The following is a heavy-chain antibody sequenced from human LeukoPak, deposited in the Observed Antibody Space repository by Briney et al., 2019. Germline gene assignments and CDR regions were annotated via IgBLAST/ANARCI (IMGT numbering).Heavy chain of an antibody. CDR3: TRHADLVDTAMGGMTD. J-gene: IGHJ4*02. CDR2: IRSTANGYAT. V-gene: IGHV3-73*01. D-gene: IGHD5-18*01. CDR1: GFTFSGSA. Sequence: GGPLRLSCAASGFTFSGSALHWVRQASGKGLEWVGRIRSTANGYATAYAASVKGRFTISRDDSKNTAYLQMNSLKTEDTAVYYCTRHADLVDTAMGGMTDWGQGTLVTVSS.